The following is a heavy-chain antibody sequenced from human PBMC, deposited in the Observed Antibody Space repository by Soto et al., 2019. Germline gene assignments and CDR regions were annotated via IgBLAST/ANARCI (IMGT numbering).Heavy chain of an antibody. CDR3: AGDPHQRRAASYSYALDV. CDR2: ISQLRSKI. V-gene: IGHV3-21*04. Sequence: GGSLRLSCAASGFTFSRYGMSWVRQAPGKGLELVSSISQLRSKIYYADSVKGRFTVSRDNAKNSLFVQMNSLRAEDTAVYYCAGDPHQRRAASYSYALDVWGQGTTVTVSS. CDR1: GFTFSRYG. J-gene: IGHJ6*02. D-gene: IGHD6-25*01.